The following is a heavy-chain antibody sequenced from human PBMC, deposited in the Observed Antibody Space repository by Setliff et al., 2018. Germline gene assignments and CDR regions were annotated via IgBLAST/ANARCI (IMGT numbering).Heavy chain of an antibody. D-gene: IGHD3-10*01. J-gene: IGHJ5*02. V-gene: IGHV4-31*03. CDR2: IYYTGKT. CDR3: AGTSTYVLGSGSYWDRWFDP. Sequence: SETLSLTCTVSGDSLSGDNYFWSWIRHLPGKGLQWLGHIYYTGKTYYNPSLKSRLEMSVDKSKRAFALRLSSVTAAYTAVYYCAGTSTYVLGSGSYWDRWFDPWSQGTLVTVS. CDR1: GDSLSGDNYF.